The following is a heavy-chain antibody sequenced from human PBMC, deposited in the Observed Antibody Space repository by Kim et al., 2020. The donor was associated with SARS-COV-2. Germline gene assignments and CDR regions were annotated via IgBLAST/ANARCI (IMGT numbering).Heavy chain of an antibody. D-gene: IGHD2-2*01. CDR2: IYPGDSDT. CDR1: GYSFTSYW. CDR3: AVVPAASAFGLPGMDV. Sequence: GESLKISCKGSGYSFTSYWIGWVRQMPGKGLECMGIIYPGDSDTRYSPSFQGQVTISADKSISTAYLQWSSLKASDTAMYYCAVVPAASAFGLPGMDVWGQGTTVTVSS. J-gene: IGHJ6*02. V-gene: IGHV5-51*01.